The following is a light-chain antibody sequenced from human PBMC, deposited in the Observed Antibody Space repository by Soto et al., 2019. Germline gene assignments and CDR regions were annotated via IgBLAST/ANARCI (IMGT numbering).Light chain of an antibody. J-gene: IGKJ5*01. CDR2: EAS. Sequence: DTQMTQSPSSLSASVGDRVTISCRASQSISDYLNWYQQKSGKAPTLLIHEASNLEAGVPSRFSGSRSGTEFILNISNLQPEDVATYYCQQYPDLVFTFGQGTRMET. CDR3: QQYPDLVFT. CDR1: QSISDY. V-gene: IGKV1-33*01.